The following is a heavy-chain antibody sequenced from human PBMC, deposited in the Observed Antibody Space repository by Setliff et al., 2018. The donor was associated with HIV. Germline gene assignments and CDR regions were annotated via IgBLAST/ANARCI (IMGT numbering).Heavy chain of an antibody. V-gene: IGHV4-39*01. D-gene: IGHD5-12*01. CDR3: ARHQSGYNFSPFDN. CDR1: SGSFSSRHY. CDR2: VSYSGTT. Sequence: LTCTVSSGSFSSRHYWGWIRQSPGKGLEWIGSVSYSGTTYYNTSLRSRITISVDTSKNQFSLIVSSVTAADTATYYCARHQSGYNFSPFDNWGLGSLVTVS. J-gene: IGHJ4*02.